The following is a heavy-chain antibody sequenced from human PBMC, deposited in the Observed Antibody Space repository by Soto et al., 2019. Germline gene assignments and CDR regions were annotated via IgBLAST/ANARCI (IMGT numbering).Heavy chain of an antibody. V-gene: IGHV3-7*05. CDR2: IKQEGKHK. Sequence: GGSLRLSCAASGFTFSSYWMSWVRQAPGKGRGGVANIKQEGKHKYDVDSGKGRFTISRDNAKNSLYLQMNSLRAEDTAVYYCASESDYDDYDYWGQGTLVTVSS. D-gene: IGHD4-17*01. CDR3: ASESDYDDYDY. J-gene: IGHJ4*02. CDR1: GFTFSSYW.